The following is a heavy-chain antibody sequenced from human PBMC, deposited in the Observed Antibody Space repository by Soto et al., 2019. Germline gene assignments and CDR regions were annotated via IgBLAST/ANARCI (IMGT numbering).Heavy chain of an antibody. V-gene: IGHV1-69*06. CDR3: ARDNPRIEYYYYGMDV. CDR2: IIPIFGTA. J-gene: IGHJ6*02. Sequence: SVKVSCKASGGTFSSYAISWVREAPGQGLEWMGGIIPIFGTANYAQKFQGRVTITADKSTSTAYMELSSLRSEDTAVYYCARDNPRIEYYYYGMDVWGQGTTVTVSS. CDR1: GGTFSSYA.